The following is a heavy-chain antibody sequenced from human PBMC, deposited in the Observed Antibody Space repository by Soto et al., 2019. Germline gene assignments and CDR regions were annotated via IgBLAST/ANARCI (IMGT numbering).Heavy chain of an antibody. D-gene: IGHD6-6*01. CDR3: ARTLSSSAENWFDP. CDR2: TYYRSKWYN. V-gene: IGHV6-1*01. Sequence: SQTLSLTCAISGDSASSNSAAWKWSRQSPPRGLEWLGRTYYRSKWYNDYAVSVKSRITINPDTSKNQFSLQLNSVTPEDTAVYFCARTLSSSAENWFDPWGQGTLVTVSS. J-gene: IGHJ5*02. CDR1: GDSASSNSAA.